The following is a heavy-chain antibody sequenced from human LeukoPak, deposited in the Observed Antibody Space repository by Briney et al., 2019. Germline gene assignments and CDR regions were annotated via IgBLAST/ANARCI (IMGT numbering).Heavy chain of an antibody. CDR2: IYASGGA. CDR3: VRRHDY. V-gene: IGHV3-53*01. CDR1: GFDVNDNF. Sequence: GGSLRLSCVASGFDVNDNFMLWIRQAPGQGLEWISVIYASGGAFHSESVKGRFSAFRDTSKNTIFLQMNNLRAADTAMYYCVRRHDYWGQGTLVTVSS. J-gene: IGHJ4*02.